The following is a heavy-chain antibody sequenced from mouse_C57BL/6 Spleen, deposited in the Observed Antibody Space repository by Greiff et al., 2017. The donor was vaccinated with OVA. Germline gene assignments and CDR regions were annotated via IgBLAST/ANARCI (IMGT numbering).Heavy chain of an antibody. D-gene: IGHD1-1*01. Sequence: QVQLQQSGAELVRPGASVKLSCKASGYTFTDYYINWVKQRPGQGLEWIARIYPGSGNTYYNEKFKGKATLTAEKSSSTAYMQLSSLTSEDSAVYFCARTMTTVVAGDYYAMDYWGQGTSVTVSS. J-gene: IGHJ4*01. CDR1: GYTFTDYY. CDR2: IYPGSGNT. V-gene: IGHV1-76*01. CDR3: ARTMTTVVAGDYYAMDY.